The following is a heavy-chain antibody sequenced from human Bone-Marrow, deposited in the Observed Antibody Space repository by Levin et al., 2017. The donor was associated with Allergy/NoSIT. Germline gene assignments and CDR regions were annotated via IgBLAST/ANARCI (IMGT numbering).Heavy chain of an antibody. J-gene: IGHJ3*02. Sequence: GESLKISCAASEFTFSSYAMSWVRQAPGKGLEWVSGISGSGGSTYHADSVKGRFTISRDNSKSTLYLQMNSLSAEDTALYYCAKGRCRGSCYPSSDDAFDSWGQGTMVTVSS. CDR2: ISGSGGST. CDR1: EFTFSSYA. V-gene: IGHV3-23*01. CDR3: AKGRCRGSCYPSSDDAFDS. D-gene: IGHD2-15*01.